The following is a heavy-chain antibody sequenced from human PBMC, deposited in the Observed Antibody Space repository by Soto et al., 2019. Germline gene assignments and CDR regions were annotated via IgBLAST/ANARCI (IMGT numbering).Heavy chain of an antibody. J-gene: IGHJ4*02. Sequence: QVQLQESGPGLVKPSQTLSLTCTVSGGSISSGGYYWSWIRQHPGKGLEWIGYIYYSGSTYYNPSLKSRVTISVDTSKNLFSLKLSSVTAADTAVYYCARVSWASSLTVFDYWGQGTLVTVSS. V-gene: IGHV4-31*03. CDR2: IYYSGST. CDR3: ARVSWASSLTVFDY. D-gene: IGHD2-21*02. CDR1: GGSISSGGYY.